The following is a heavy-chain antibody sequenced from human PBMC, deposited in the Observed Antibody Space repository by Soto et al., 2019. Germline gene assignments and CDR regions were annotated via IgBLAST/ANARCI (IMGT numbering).Heavy chain of an antibody. CDR3: AKGSIDYRASGDN. D-gene: IGHD1-26*01. V-gene: IGHV3-23*01. Sequence: EVQLLESGGGLVQPGGSLRLSCAASGFSFSSYAMVWVRQAPGKGLEWVSVISARGGSIYFGASVKGRFTISRDNYKNVVELKMNSLRAEDAATYCCAKGSIDYRASGDNWGEGTLVVVSS. J-gene: IGHJ4*02. CDR1: GFSFSSYA. CDR2: ISARGGSI.